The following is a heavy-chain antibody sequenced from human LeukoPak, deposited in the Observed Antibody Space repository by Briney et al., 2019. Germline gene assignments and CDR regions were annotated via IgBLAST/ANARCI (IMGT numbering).Heavy chain of an antibody. CDR1: GFTFSNYG. CDR2: IWYGGSNK. Sequence: GGSLRLSCAASGFTFSNYGMHWVRQAPGKGLEWVAVIWYGGSNKYFADSVKGRFTISRDNSKNTLYLQMNSLRAEDTAVYYCAKDYCSSTSCYNDYWGQGTLVTVSS. J-gene: IGHJ4*02. CDR3: AKDYCSSTSCYNDY. V-gene: IGHV3-30*02. D-gene: IGHD2-2*01.